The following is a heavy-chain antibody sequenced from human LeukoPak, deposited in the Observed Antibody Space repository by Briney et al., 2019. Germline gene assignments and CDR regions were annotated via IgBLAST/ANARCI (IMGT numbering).Heavy chain of an antibody. V-gene: IGHV1-69*05. CDR2: IIPIFGTA. J-gene: IGHJ6*03. Sequence: GASVKVSCKASGGTFSSYAISWVRQAPGQGLEWMGGIIPIFGTANYAQKFQGRVTITTDESTSTAYMELSSLRSEDTAVYYCGFGPESSYYYYYMDAWGKGTTVTVSS. D-gene: IGHD3-22*01. CDR3: GFGPESSYYYYYMDA. CDR1: GGTFSSYA.